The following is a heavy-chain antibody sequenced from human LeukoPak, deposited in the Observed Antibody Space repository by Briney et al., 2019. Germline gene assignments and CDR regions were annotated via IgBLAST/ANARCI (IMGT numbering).Heavy chain of an antibody. CDR3: ARIRGVKRFVNWFDP. Sequence: GASVKVSCKASGYTFTSYDINWVRQATGQGLEWMGWMNPNSGNTGYAQKFQGRVTMTRNTSISTAYMELSSLRSEDTAVYYCARIRGVKRFVNWFDPWGQGTLVTVSS. CDR1: GYTFTSYD. J-gene: IGHJ5*02. V-gene: IGHV1-8*01. CDR2: MNPNSGNT. D-gene: IGHD3-10*01.